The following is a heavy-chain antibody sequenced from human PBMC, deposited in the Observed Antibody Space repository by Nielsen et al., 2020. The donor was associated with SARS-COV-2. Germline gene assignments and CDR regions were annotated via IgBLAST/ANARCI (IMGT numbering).Heavy chain of an antibody. CDR2: IDYRGKT. D-gene: IGHD2-2*01. V-gene: IGHV4-31*03. CDR1: GDPISDDGYY. Sequence: SETLSLTCTVSGDPISDDGYYWTWIRQHPGKGLEWVGYIDYRGKTYYNPSLKSRASMSVDTSKNQFSLMLSSVTAADTAVFYCARESEYRDRWKALDSWGHGTLVTVS. CDR3: ARESEYRDRWKALDS. J-gene: IGHJ5*01.